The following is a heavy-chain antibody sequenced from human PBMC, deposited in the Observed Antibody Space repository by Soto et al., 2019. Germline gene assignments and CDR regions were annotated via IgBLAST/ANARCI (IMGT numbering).Heavy chain of an antibody. CDR1: GYTFTSYG. CDR3: ARDLPPYYHYDSSGYLYYGMDV. CDR2: ISAYNGNT. J-gene: IGHJ6*02. V-gene: IGHV1-18*01. D-gene: IGHD3-22*01. Sequence: ASVEVSCKASGYTFTSYGISWVRQAPGQGLEWMGWISAYNGNTNYAQKLQGRVTMTTDTSTSTAYMELRSLRSDDTAVYYCARDLPPYYHYDSSGYLYYGMDVWGQGTTVTVS.